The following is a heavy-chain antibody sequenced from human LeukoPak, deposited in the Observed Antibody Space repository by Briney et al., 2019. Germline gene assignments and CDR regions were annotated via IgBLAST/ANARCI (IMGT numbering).Heavy chain of an antibody. J-gene: IGHJ4*02. V-gene: IGHV4-61*01. D-gene: IGHD3-10*01. Sequence: PSETLSLTCTVSGGSISSSSYYWSWIRQPPGKGLEWIGYIYYSGSTSYNPSLKSRVTISVDTSKNQFSLKLSSVTAADTAVYHCARAQSGGYYFDYWGQGTLVTVSS. CDR2: IYYSGST. CDR3: ARAQSGGYYFDY. CDR1: GGSISSSSYY.